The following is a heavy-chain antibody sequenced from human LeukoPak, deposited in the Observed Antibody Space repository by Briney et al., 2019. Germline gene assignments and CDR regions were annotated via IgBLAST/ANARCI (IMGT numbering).Heavy chain of an antibody. V-gene: IGHV3-11*01. D-gene: IGHD3-22*01. CDR2: LSNSGVTM. J-gene: IGHJ4*02. CDR3: ARAPVTMMIVVTD. CDR1: GSTFGTSY. Sequence: GGSLRPSCAAFGSTFGTSYMSWIGQAPGKGLEGFYSLSNSGVTMYYADSVKGRFTISRDNTKNSLYLQMNSLRAEDTAVYYCARAPVTMMIVVTDWGQGTLVTVSS.